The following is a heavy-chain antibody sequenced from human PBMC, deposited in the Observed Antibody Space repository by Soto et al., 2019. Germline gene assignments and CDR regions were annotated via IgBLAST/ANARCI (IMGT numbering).Heavy chain of an antibody. J-gene: IGHJ4*02. D-gene: IGHD5-18*01. CDR2: ISGSGDGT. Sequence: GGSLRLSCAASGFTFSSFALSWVRQAPGKGLEWVSAISGSGDGTDYADSVKDRLTISRDNSKNTLYLQMNSLRAEDTAVYYCAGPGYSSQDYWGQGALVTVSS. CDR3: AGPGYSSQDY. CDR1: GFTFSSFA. V-gene: IGHV3-23*01.